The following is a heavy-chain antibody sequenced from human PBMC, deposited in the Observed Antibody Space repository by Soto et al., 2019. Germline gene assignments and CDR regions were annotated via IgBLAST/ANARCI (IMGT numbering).Heavy chain of an antibody. CDR2: VSAGGHRT. J-gene: IGHJ4*02. CDR3: ATQMTAVTPFDF. Sequence: EVQLLESGGGLVQPGGSLRLSCEASGFTSGNFAMSWIRQAPGKGLEWVSGVSAGGHRTYCADSVEGRFTISRDNSRNTLYLQMNSLRAEDTAVYYCATQMTAVTPFDFWGQGTLVTVSS. D-gene: IGHD4-17*01. CDR1: GFTSGNFA. V-gene: IGHV3-23*01.